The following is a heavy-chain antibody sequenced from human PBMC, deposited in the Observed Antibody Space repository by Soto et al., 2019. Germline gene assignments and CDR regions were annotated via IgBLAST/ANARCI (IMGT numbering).Heavy chain of an antibody. CDR1: GGSISSYY. CDR3: ARSRTTVTPSGFQH. CDR2: IYYSGST. Sequence: SETLSLTCTVSGGSISSYYWSWIRQPPGKGLEWIGYIYYSGSTNYNPSLKSRVTISVDTSKNQFSLKLSSVTAADTAVYYCARSRTTVTPSGFQHWGQGTLVTSPQ. D-gene: IGHD4-17*01. J-gene: IGHJ1*01. V-gene: IGHV4-59*01.